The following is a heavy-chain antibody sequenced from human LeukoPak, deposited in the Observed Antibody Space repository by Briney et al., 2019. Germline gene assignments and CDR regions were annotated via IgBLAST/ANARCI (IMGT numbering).Heavy chain of an antibody. CDR2: ISGSGGST. V-gene: IGHV3-23*01. Sequence: GGPLRLSCAASGFTFSNYAMTWVRQAPGKGLEWVSAISGSGGSTYYADSVKGRFTISRDNSKNTLYLQMNSLRAEDTAVYYCAKERSSSWYSVFDNWGQGTLVTVSS. D-gene: IGHD6-13*01. CDR3: AKERSSSWYSVFDN. CDR1: GFTFSNYA. J-gene: IGHJ4*02.